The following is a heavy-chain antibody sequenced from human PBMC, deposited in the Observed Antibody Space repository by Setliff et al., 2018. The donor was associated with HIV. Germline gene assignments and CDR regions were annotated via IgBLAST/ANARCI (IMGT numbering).Heavy chain of an antibody. CDR3: ARGGFKWSGSYADY. V-gene: IGHV4-39*07. Sequence: PSETLSLTCTVSGDSITSNSYYWGWIRQSPGKGLEWIGTMHHSGSTNYNPSLKSRVTISVDTAKNQFSLNLTSVTAADTAVYYCARGGFKWSGSYADYWGQGTLVTVSS. J-gene: IGHJ4*02. D-gene: IGHD1-26*01. CDR2: MHHSGST. CDR1: GDSITSNSYY.